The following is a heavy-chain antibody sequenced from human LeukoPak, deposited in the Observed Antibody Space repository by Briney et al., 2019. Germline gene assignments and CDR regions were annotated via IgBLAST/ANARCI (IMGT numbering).Heavy chain of an antibody. V-gene: IGHV6-1*01. CDR1: GETVSSDNAA. Sequence: SQTLSLTCAISGETVSSDNAAWNWIRQSPSRGLEWLGRTYYRSKWYNDYAVSVRGRININADTSKNQFSLQLNSVTPEDTAVYYCARDWSSCSGDNCFYYSDYWGQGTLVTVSS. J-gene: IGHJ4*02. CDR2: TYYRSKWYN. D-gene: IGHD2-15*01. CDR3: ARDWSSCSGDNCFYYSDY.